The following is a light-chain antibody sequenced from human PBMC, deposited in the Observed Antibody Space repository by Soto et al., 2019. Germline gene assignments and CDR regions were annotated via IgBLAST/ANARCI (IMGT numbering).Light chain of an antibody. CDR2: DND. Sequence: QSVLTQPPSVSAAPGQQVTISCSGSSSNIGGNYVSWYQHLPGTAPKLVVYDNDRRPSGIPGRFSGSKSGTSATLVITGLQTGDEADYYCGTWDDRLDGNYVFGTGTKLTVL. CDR1: SSNIGGNY. J-gene: IGLJ1*01. V-gene: IGLV1-51*01. CDR3: GTWDDRLDGNYV.